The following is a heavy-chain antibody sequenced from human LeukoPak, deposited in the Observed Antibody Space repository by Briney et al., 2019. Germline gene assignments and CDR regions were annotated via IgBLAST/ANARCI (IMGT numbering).Heavy chain of an antibody. J-gene: IGHJ4*02. CDR3: ARRGTSSSWAHFDY. D-gene: IGHD6-13*01. CDR2: INGDGSST. V-gene: IGHV3-74*01. CDR1: GFTFSSYW. Sequence: GGSLRLSCAASGFTFSSYWMHWVRQAPGKGLVWVSRINGDGSSTSYADSVKGRFTISRGNAKNTLYLQMNSLRAEDTAVYYCARRGTSSSWAHFDYWGQGTLVTVSS.